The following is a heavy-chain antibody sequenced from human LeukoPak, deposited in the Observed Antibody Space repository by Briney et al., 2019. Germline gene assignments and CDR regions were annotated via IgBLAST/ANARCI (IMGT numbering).Heavy chain of an antibody. CDR2: ISSSSSYI. Sequence: SGGSLRLSCAASGFTFSDYYMNWIRQAPGKGLEWVSYISSSSSYIYYADSVKGRFTISRDNAKNSLYLQMNSLRVEDTAVYFCARDSRGFSYGPNTDYWGQGTLVTVSS. CDR1: GFTFSDYY. D-gene: IGHD5-18*01. CDR3: ARDSRGFSYGPNTDY. J-gene: IGHJ4*02. V-gene: IGHV3-11*06.